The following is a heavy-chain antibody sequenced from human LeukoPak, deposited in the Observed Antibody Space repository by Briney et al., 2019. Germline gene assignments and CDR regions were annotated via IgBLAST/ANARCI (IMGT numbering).Heavy chain of an antibody. CDR2: IYPGDSDT. CDR3: ARYNGQGEAVAGNDY. Sequence: GESLKISCKGSGYSFTSYWIGWVRQMPGKGLEWMGIIYPGDSDTRYSPSFQGQVTISADKSISTAYLQWSSLKASDTAMYYCARYNGQGEAVAGNDYWGQGTLVTVSS. CDR1: GYSFTSYW. V-gene: IGHV5-51*01. D-gene: IGHD6-19*01. J-gene: IGHJ4*02.